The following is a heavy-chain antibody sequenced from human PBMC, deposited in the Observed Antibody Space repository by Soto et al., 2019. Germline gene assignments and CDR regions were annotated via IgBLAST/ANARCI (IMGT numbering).Heavy chain of an antibody. CDR2: ISGSGGST. V-gene: IGHV3-23*01. CDR3: AKLRGPSVAEAVDY. Sequence: PGGSLRLAXAASGFTFSSYAMSWVRQAPGKGLEWVSAISGSGGSTYYADSVKGRFTISRDNSKNTLYLQMNSLRAEDTAVYYCAKLRGPSVAEAVDYWGQGTLVTVSS. CDR1: GFTFSSYA. D-gene: IGHD6-19*01. J-gene: IGHJ4*02.